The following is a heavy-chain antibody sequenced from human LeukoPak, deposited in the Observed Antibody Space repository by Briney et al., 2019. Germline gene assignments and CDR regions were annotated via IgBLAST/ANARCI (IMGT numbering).Heavy chain of an antibody. D-gene: IGHD6-6*01. Sequence: ASVKVSCKASGYDFKNYGIMWERQAPGQGLEWMGCISGFSGDTKFGPKFQGRVTLTADTSTATAYMEVRSLRSDDTATYYCARYKDRYSSPSNFEFWGQGTQVTVSS. V-gene: IGHV1-18*01. CDR3: ARYKDRYSSPSNFEF. CDR2: ISGFSGDT. J-gene: IGHJ4*02. CDR1: GYDFKNYG.